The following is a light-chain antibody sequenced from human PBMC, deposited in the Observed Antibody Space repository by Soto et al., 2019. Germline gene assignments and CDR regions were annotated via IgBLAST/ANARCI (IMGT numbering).Light chain of an antibody. CDR2: DVG. Sequence: QSALTQPASVSGSPGQSITISCTGTSSDVGGYNYVSWYQHHPGKAPKLMIYDVGNRPSGVSNRFSGSKSGNTASLTISGLQAEDEADYYCSSYTSSSISYVFGTGTKVTVL. CDR1: SSDVGGYNY. J-gene: IGLJ1*01. V-gene: IGLV2-14*03. CDR3: SSYTSSSISYV.